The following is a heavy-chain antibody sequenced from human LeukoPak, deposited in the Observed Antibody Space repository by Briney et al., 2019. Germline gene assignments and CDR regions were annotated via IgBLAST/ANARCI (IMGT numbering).Heavy chain of an antibody. Sequence: GGSLRLSCAASGLTLSDHYMDWVRQAPGKGLEWVARSRNERNSYTTEYAASVKGRFTISRDDSKNSLSLQMNSLKTEDTAVYYCASSVTLYGSASYGRGAFDIWGQGTMVIVSS. CDR1: GLTLSDHY. CDR2: SRNERNSYTT. J-gene: IGHJ3*02. V-gene: IGHV3-72*01. D-gene: IGHD3-10*01. CDR3: ASSVTLYGSASYGRGAFDI.